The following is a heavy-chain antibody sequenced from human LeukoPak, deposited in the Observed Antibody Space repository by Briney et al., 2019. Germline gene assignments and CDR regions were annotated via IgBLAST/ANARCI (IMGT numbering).Heavy chain of an antibody. CDR3: ARNIDYFDSSGPGD. CDR2: IYHSGST. D-gene: IGHD3-22*01. Sequence: SETLSLTCTVSGYSISNGYYWGWIRQPPGKGLEWIGIIYHSGSTYYNPSLKSRVTISVDTSKNQFSLKLSSVTAADTAVYYCARNIDYFDSSGPGDWGQGTLVTVSS. V-gene: IGHV4-38-2*02. J-gene: IGHJ1*01. CDR1: GYSISNGYY.